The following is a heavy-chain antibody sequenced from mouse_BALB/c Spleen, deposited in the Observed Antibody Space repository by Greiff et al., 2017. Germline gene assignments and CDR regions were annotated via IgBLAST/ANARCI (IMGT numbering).Heavy chain of an antibody. J-gene: IGHJ4*01. Sequence: QVQLQQPGAELVKPGASVKLSCKASGYTFTSYWMHWVKQRPGQGLEWIGEIDPSDSYTNYNQKFKGKATLTVDKSSSTAYMQLSSLTSEDSAVYYCARRGPNYYAMDYWGQGTSVTVSS. CDR3: ARRGPNYYAMDY. V-gene: IGHV1-69*02. CDR2: IDPSDSYT. CDR1: GYTFTSYW.